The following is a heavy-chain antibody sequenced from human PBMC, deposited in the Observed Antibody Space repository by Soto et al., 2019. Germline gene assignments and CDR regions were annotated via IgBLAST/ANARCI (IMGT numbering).Heavy chain of an antibody. CDR2: ISSSSKYI. CDR1: GFTLSSYS. Sequence: EEQLVESGGGLVKPGGSLRVSCAASGFTLSSYSMNWVRQAPGKGLEWVACISSSSKYIYYADSVKGRVTISRDNAKNSLSLQMSSLRAEYTAIYYCARDRIGDHWYFDLWGRGTLVTVSP. J-gene: IGHJ2*01. V-gene: IGHV3-21*01. CDR3: ARDRIGDHWYFDL. D-gene: IGHD2-21*02.